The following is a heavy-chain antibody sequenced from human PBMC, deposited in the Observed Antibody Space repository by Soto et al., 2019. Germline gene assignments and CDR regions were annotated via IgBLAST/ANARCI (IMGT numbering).Heavy chain of an antibody. V-gene: IGHV4-4*02. CDR3: TKNSAYALDY. CDR1: GGSVSNNNW. J-gene: IGHJ4*02. D-gene: IGHD5-12*01. CDR2: IRHSGGT. Sequence: QVQLQESGPGLVKPSGTVSLSCAVSGGSVSNNNWWSWVRQSPGNGLEWIGEIRHSGGTSYNPSLESRATVTVDKSKNELSLRLNYVTAADTAVYYCTKNSAYALDYWGLGILVTVSS.